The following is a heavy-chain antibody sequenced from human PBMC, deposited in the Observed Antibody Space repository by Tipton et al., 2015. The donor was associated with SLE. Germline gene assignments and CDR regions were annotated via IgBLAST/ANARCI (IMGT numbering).Heavy chain of an antibody. D-gene: IGHD6-13*01. Sequence: LRLSCAASGFTFSSYAMSWVRQAPGKGLEWIGEINHSGSTNYNPSLKSRVTISVDTSKNQFSLKLSSVTAADTAVYYCASRRAAAAPGWYFDLWGRGTLVTVSS. CDR1: GFTFSSYA. CDR2: INHSGST. CDR3: ASRRAAAAPGWYFDL. V-gene: IGHV4-34*08. J-gene: IGHJ2*01.